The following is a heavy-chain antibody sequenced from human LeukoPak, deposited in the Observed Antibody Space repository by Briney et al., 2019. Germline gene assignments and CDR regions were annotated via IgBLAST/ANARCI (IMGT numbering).Heavy chain of an antibody. D-gene: IGHD1-26*01. Sequence: SQTLSLTCTVSGGSISSGGYYWSWIRQPPGKGLEWIGYIYYSGSTNYNPSLKSRVTISVDTSKNQFSLKLSSVTAADTAVYYCARVANGSYWYWFDPWGQGTLVTVSS. CDR1: GGSISSGGYY. V-gene: IGHV4-61*08. CDR3: ARVANGSYWYWFDP. CDR2: IYYSGST. J-gene: IGHJ5*02.